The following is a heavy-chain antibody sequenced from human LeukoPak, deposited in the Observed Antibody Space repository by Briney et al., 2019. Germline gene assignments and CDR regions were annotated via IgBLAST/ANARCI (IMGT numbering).Heavy chain of an antibody. CDR1: GFTVSTNY. CDR2: ISGSSISI. Sequence: PGGSLRLSCAASGFTVSTNYMTWVRQAPGKGLEWVSSISGSSISIYYADSVRGRFTISRDNAKNSLHLQMNSLRVEDTAVYYCARVMDVWGKGTTVTVSS. J-gene: IGHJ6*04. CDR3: ARVMDV. V-gene: IGHV3-21*01.